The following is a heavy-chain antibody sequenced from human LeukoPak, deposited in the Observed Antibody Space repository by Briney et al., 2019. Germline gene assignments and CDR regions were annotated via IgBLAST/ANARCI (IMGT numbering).Heavy chain of an antibody. V-gene: IGHV3-48*02. CDR2: IGVSSNTI. D-gene: IGHD2/OR15-2a*01. CDR1: GFTFSSYS. Sequence: GGSLRLSCAASGFTFSSYSMNWVHQAPGRGLEWVSYIGVSSNTIYYADSVKGRFTISRDNAKNSLYLQMSSLRDEDTAVYYCARDSSYAQDYWGQGTLVTVSS. CDR3: ARDSSYAQDY. J-gene: IGHJ4*02.